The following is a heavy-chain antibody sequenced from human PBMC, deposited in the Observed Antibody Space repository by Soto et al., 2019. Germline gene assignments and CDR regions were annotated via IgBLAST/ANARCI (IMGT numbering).Heavy chain of an antibody. Sequence: PSETLSLTCSVSGGSINSSSYNWDWIRQPPGKGLEWIGTIYYNGDTDYNPSLKSRATISVDASDYQFSLKLSSVTAADTSIYYCARFSGNAFDIWGHGTMVTVS. CDR1: GGSINSSSYN. J-gene: IGHJ3*02. V-gene: IGHV4-39*01. CDR2: IYYNGDT. CDR3: ARFSGNAFDI.